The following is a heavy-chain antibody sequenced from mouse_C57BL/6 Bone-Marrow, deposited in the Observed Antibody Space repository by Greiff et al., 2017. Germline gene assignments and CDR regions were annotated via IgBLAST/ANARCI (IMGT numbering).Heavy chain of an antibody. D-gene: IGHD2-1*01. CDR1: GYTFTDYY. Sequence: EVQLQQSGPELVKPGASVKISCKASGYTFTDYYMNWVKQSHGKSLEWIGDINPNNGGISSNQKFKGQANLTVDKSTSTAYMERRRLTAEDSADYYCAREDGNYYFDYWGQGTTLTVSS. V-gene: IGHV1-26*01. CDR2: INPNNGGI. CDR3: AREDGNYYFDY. J-gene: IGHJ2*01.